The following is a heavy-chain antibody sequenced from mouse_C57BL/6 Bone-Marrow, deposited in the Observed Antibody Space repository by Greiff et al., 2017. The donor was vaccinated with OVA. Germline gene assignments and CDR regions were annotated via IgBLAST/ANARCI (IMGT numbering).Heavy chain of an antibody. D-gene: IGHD1-1*01. CDR2: IDPETGGT. CDR3: TRGGTVVAPFDY. Sequence: VQLQQSGAELVRPGASVTLSCKASGYTFTDYEMHWVKQTPVHGLEWIGAIDPETGGTAYNQKFKGKAILTADKSSSTAYMELRSLTSEDSAVYYCTRGGTVVAPFDYWGQGTTLTVSS. J-gene: IGHJ2*01. CDR1: GYTFTDYE. V-gene: IGHV1-15*01.